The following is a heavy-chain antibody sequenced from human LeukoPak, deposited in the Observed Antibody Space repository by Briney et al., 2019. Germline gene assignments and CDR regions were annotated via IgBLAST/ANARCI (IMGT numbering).Heavy chain of an antibody. D-gene: IGHD3-9*01. CDR2: IYYSGST. V-gene: IGHV4-30-4*01. CDR3: ARVGGDDILTGVWFDP. Sequence: SQTLSLTCTVSGGSISSGDYYWSWIRQPPGKGLEWIGYIYYSGSTYYNPSLKSRVTISVDTSKNQFSLKLSSVTASDTGVYYCARVGGDDILTGVWFDPWGQGTLVTVSS. CDR1: GGSISSGDYY. J-gene: IGHJ5*02.